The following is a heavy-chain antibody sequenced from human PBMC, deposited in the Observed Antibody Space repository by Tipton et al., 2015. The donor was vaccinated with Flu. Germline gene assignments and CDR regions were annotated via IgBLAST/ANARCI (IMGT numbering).Heavy chain of an antibody. CDR1: GFTFNSYW. CDR3: ARGLYGSGSYQRRYFDD. D-gene: IGHD3-10*01. V-gene: IGHV4-34*01. Sequence: LRLSCAASGFTFNSYWMSWVRQPPGKGLEWSGEINHSGSTNYNPSLKSRVTISVDTSKNQFSLKLSSVTAADTAVYYCARGLYGSGSYQRRYFDDWGQGTLVTVSS. CDR2: INHSGST. J-gene: IGHJ4*02.